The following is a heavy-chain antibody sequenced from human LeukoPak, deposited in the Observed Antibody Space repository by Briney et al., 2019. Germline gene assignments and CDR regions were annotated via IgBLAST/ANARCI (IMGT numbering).Heavy chain of an antibody. V-gene: IGHV3-9*01. CDR1: GFTFDDYA. CDR2: ISWNSGSI. J-gene: IGHJ6*03. Sequence: GGSLRLSCAASGFTFDDYAMHWVRQAPGKGLEWVSGISWNSGSIGYADSVKGRFTISRDNAKNSLYLQMNSLRAEDTALYYCAKGSCTPGVCYPYYYYYMDVWGKGTTVTVS. CDR3: AKGSCTPGVCYPYYYYYMDV. D-gene: IGHD2-8*01.